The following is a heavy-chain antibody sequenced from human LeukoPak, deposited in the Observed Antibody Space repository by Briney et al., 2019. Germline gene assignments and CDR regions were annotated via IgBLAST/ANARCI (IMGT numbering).Heavy chain of an antibody. V-gene: IGHV3-53*01. CDR1: GFTVSNKY. Sequence: GGSLRLSCAASGFTVSNKYMTWVRQAPGKGLEWVSLIYSDGRTYYADSVKGRCTISRDNSKNTLYLQMNSLRVEDTAVYYCARSKSSILQAFDIWGQGTMVTVSS. CDR2: IYSDGRT. CDR3: ARSKSSILQAFDI. D-gene: IGHD5-24*01. J-gene: IGHJ3*02.